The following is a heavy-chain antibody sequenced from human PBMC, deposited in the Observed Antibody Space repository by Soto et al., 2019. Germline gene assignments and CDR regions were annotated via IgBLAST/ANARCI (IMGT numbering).Heavy chain of an antibody. Sequence: SETLSLTCTVSGGSISSSSYYWGWIRQPPGKGLEWIGSIYYSGSTYYNPSLKSRVTISVDTSKDQFSLKLSPVTAADTAVYYCARFCAFGVVMIDAFDIWGQGTMVTV. D-gene: IGHD3-3*01. CDR2: IYYSGST. CDR3: ARFCAFGVVMIDAFDI. V-gene: IGHV4-39*01. J-gene: IGHJ3*02. CDR1: GGSISSSSYY.